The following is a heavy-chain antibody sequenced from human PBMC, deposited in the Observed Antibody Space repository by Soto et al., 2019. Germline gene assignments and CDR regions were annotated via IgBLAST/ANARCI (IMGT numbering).Heavy chain of an antibody. J-gene: IGHJ5*01. V-gene: IGHV3-23*01. Sequence: QPGGSLRLSCAASGITFRTYAMAWVRQAPGKGPEWISSVSGSATSTFYADSVKGRFTISRDNSKSTVFLQMNSLRAEDTAVYYCVKGSYGSRRRGYLDSWGQGTLVTVSS. CDR2: VSGSATST. D-gene: IGHD3-10*01. CDR3: VKGSYGSRRRGYLDS. CDR1: GITFRTYA.